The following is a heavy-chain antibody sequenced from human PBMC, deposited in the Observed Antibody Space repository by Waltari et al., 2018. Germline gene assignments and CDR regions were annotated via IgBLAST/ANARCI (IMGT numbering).Heavy chain of an antibody. D-gene: IGHD4-17*01. CDR2: IFFSVRT. Sequence: QLQLQESGPGLVKPSETLSLSCTVSGGSITSGDYYWGWIRQSPGKRLEWIGVIFFSVRTYYNPSLKSRLAISVDTSNNQFALKLSSVTAADTAVYYCVRHEGTRTTARAHFDSWGQGTLVAVSS. CDR1: GGSITSGDYY. V-gene: IGHV4-39*01. J-gene: IGHJ4*02. CDR3: VRHEGTRTTARAHFDS.